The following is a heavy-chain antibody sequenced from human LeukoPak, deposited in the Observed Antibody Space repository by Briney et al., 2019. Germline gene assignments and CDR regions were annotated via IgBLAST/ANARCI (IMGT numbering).Heavy chain of an antibody. CDR3: ARGSVTQGY. J-gene: IGHJ4*02. D-gene: IGHD1-14*01. CDR1: AFTFSSYS. CDR2: ISSSSSTI. V-gene: IGHV3-48*01. Sequence: PGRSLRLSCAPSAFTFSSYSMNWVRQAPGKGLEWVSYISSSSSTIYYADSVKGRFTISRDNAKNSLYLQMNSLRAEDTAVYYCARGSVTQGYWGQGTLVTVSS.